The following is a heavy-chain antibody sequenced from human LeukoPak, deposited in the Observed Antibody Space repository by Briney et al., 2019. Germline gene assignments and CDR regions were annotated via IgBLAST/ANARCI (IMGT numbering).Heavy chain of an antibody. V-gene: IGHV1-69*13. CDR3: ARGETGTRRANWFDP. Sequence: SVKVSCKASGGTFSSYAISWVRQAPGQGLEWMGGIIPIFGTANYAQKFQGRVTITADESTSTAYMELSSLRSEDTAVYYCARGETGTRRANWFDPWGQGTLVTVSS. D-gene: IGHD7-27*01. J-gene: IGHJ5*02. CDR2: IIPIFGTA. CDR1: GGTFSSYA.